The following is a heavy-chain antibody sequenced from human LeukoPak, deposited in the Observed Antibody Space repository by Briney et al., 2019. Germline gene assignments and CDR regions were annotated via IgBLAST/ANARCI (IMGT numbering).Heavy chain of an antibody. Sequence: VGSLRLSSTASGVTFSSDTMNRARQAPGQGQEWVSAISGSGGSTYYADSVKGRFTISRDNSKNTLYLQMNSLRAEDTAVYYCGELGWGAVADNWGQGTLVTVSS. CDR1: GVTFSSDT. CDR2: ISGSGGST. J-gene: IGHJ4*02. V-gene: IGHV3-23*01. CDR3: GELGWGAVADN. D-gene: IGHD6-19*01.